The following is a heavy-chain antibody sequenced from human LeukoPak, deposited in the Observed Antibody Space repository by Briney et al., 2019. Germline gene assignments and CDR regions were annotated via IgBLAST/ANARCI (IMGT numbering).Heavy chain of an antibody. J-gene: IGHJ6*02. CDR1: GFTFSSYW. V-gene: IGHV3-74*01. CDR3: ARVDPSGYYYYGMDV. Sequence: GGSLRLSCAASGFTFSSYWMHWVRQAPGKGLVWVSRINSDGSSTSYADSVKGRFTISRDNAKNTLYLQMNSLRDEDTAVYYCARVDPSGYYYYGMDVWGQGTTVTVSS. CDR2: INSDGSST.